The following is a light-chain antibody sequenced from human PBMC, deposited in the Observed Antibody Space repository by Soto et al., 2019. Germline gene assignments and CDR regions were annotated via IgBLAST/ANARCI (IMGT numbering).Light chain of an antibody. V-gene: IGKV1-39*01. Sequence: DIQMTQSPSSLSASVGDRVTITCRASETISTFLNWYQHKPGKAPQLLIYAASNLQGGVPSRFSGSGSGTEFTLTISSLQPEDCATFYCQQSYSMPLTFGGGTKVEIK. CDR2: AAS. CDR3: QQSYSMPLT. CDR1: ETISTF. J-gene: IGKJ4*01.